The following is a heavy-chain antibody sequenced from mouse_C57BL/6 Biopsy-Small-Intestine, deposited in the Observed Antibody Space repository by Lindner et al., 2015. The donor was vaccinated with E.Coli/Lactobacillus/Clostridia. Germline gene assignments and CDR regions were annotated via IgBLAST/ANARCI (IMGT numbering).Heavy chain of an antibody. V-gene: IGHV1-22*01. CDR1: GYTFTDYN. CDR2: INPNNGGT. Sequence: VQLQESGPELVKPGASVKMSCKASGYTFTDYNMHWVKQSHGKSLEWIGYINPNNGGTSYNQKFKSKATLTVNKSSSTAYMELRSLTSEDSAVYYCADTHYAMDYWGQGTSVTVSS. CDR3: ADTHYAMDY. J-gene: IGHJ4*01. D-gene: IGHD5-1-1*01.